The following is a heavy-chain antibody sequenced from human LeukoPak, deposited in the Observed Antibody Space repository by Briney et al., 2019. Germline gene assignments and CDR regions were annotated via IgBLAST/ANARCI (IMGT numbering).Heavy chain of an antibody. Sequence: GGSLRLSCAASGFTFSSYGMHWVRQAPGNGLEWVAFIRYDGSNKYYADSVKGRFTISRDNSKNTLYLQMNSLRAEDTAVYYCARAASNSQGNWFDPWGQGTLVTVSS. CDR3: ARAASNSQGNWFDP. V-gene: IGHV3-30*02. D-gene: IGHD1/OR15-1a*01. J-gene: IGHJ5*02. CDR1: GFTFSSYG. CDR2: IRYDGSNK.